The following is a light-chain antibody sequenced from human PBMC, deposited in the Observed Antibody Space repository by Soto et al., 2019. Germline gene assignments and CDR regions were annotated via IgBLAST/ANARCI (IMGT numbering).Light chain of an antibody. CDR2: DAS. CDR1: QSVSSY. V-gene: IGKV3-11*01. Sequence: EIVLTQSPASLSLSPGERATLSCRASQSVSSYLAWYQQKPGQAPRLLIYDASNRATGIPARFTGSGSGTDFTLTISSLEPEDFAVYYCQQRSNWLFTFGPGTKADIK. CDR3: QQRSNWLFT. J-gene: IGKJ3*01.